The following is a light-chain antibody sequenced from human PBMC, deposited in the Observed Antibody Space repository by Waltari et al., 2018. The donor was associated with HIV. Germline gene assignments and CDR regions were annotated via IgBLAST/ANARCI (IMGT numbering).Light chain of an antibody. J-gene: IGKJ1*01. CDR1: QNITSH. CDR3: QQSYSTPRT. CDR2: SAS. Sequence: DIQMTQSPSSLSASVGDRVTIACRPSQNITSHLSWYRQKSGKAPHLLIYSASNLQSGVPSRFSGSGSGTDFTLSIATLQPEDVATYYCQQSYSTPRTFGQGTRVEI. V-gene: IGKV1-39*01.